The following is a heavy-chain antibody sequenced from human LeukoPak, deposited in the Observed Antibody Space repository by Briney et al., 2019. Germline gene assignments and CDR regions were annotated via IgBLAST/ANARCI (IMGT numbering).Heavy chain of an antibody. CDR1: GGSISSGSYY. CDR3: ARHSAGYSYGNFDY. V-gene: IGHV4-61*02. D-gene: IGHD5-18*01. CDR2: IYTSGST. J-gene: IGHJ4*02. Sequence: SQTLSLTCTVSGGSISSGSYYWSWIRQPAGKGLEWIGRIYTSGSTNYNPSLKSRVTISVDTSTNQFSLKLSSVTAADTAVYYCARHSAGYSYGNFDYWGQGTLVTVSS.